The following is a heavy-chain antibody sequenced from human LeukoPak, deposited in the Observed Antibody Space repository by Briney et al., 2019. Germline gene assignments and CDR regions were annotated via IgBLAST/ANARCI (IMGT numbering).Heavy chain of an antibody. CDR1: GFTVSSNY. Sequence: GGSLRLPCAASGFTVSSNYMSWVRQAPGKGLEWVSVIYSGGSTYYADSVKGRFTISRDNAKNSLYLQMNSLRAEDTAVYYCARGEWELLGFDYWGQGTLVTVSS. CDR2: IYSGGST. V-gene: IGHV3-53*01. J-gene: IGHJ4*02. D-gene: IGHD1-26*01. CDR3: ARGEWELLGFDY.